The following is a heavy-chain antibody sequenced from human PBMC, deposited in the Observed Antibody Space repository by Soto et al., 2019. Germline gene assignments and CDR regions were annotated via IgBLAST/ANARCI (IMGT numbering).Heavy chain of an antibody. J-gene: IGHJ4*02. CDR3: ARHGYSYGSGFDY. CDR1: GGSISSYY. V-gene: IGHV4-59*08. D-gene: IGHD5-18*01. Sequence: SSETLSLTCTVSGGSISSYYWSWIRQPPGKGLEWIGYIYYSGSTNYNPSLKSRVTISVDTSKNQFSLKLSSVTAADTAVYYCARHGYSYGSGFDYWGQGTLVTVSS. CDR2: IYYSGST.